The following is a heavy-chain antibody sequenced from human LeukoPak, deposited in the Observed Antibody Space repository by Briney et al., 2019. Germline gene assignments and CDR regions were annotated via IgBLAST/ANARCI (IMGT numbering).Heavy chain of an antibody. J-gene: IGHJ4*02. CDR1: GGSISSYY. V-gene: IGHV4-59*01. D-gene: IGHD6-6*01. Sequence: SETLSLTCTVSGGSISSYYWSWIRQPPGKGLEWIGYIYYSGSTNYNPSLKSRVTISVDTSKNQFSLKPSSVTAADTAVYYCARVGVEYSSSYDLYYFDYWGQGTLVTVSS. CDR3: ARVGVEYSSSYDLYYFDY. CDR2: IYYSGST.